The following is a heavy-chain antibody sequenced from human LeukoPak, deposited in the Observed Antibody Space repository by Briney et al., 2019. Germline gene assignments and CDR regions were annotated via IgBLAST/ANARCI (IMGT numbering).Heavy chain of an antibody. V-gene: IGHV3-23*01. CDR3: ATTVTTGGYFDY. D-gene: IGHD4-17*01. CDR1: GFTFSSYA. Sequence: GGSLRLSCAASGFTFSSYAMSWVRQAPGKGREWVSAISGSGGSTHYADSVKGRFTISRDNSKNTVYLQMNSLRAEDTAVYYCATTVTTGGYFDYWGREPWSPSPQ. CDR2: ISGSGGST. J-gene: IGHJ4*02.